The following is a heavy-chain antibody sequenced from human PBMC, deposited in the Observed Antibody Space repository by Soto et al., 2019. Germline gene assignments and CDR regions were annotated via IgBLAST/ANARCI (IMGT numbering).Heavy chain of an antibody. CDR3: TKDPVRWSSYSRSYMDV. Sequence: EVQLVESGGGLVQPGTSLRLSCAASGFTFDDYAMHWVRQAPGKGLEWVSGISWNSGSIGYADSVKGRFTISRDSAKNSLYLQMNGLRVEDTALYYCTKDPVRWSSYSRSYMDVWGKGTTVTVSS. V-gene: IGHV3-9*01. CDR1: GFTFDDYA. J-gene: IGHJ6*03. CDR2: ISWNSGSI. D-gene: IGHD3-3*01.